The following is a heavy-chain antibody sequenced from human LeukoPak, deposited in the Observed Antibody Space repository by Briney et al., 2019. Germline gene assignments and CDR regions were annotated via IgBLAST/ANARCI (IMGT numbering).Heavy chain of an antibody. CDR2: FDPEDGET. J-gene: IGHJ4*02. Sequence: GASVKVSCKVSGYTLTELSMHWVRQAPGKGLEWMGGFDPEDGETIYAQKFQGRVTMTTDTSTSTAYMELSSLRSEDTAVYYCAIRLDGYNYGYGYFDYWGQGTLVTVSS. D-gene: IGHD5-24*01. CDR3: AIRLDGYNYGYGYFDY. CDR1: GYTLTELS. V-gene: IGHV1-24*01.